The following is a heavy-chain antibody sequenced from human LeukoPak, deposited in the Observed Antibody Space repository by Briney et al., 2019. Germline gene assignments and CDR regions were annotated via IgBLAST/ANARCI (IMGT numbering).Heavy chain of an antibody. CDR1: GFTFSSYE. J-gene: IGHJ4*02. Sequence: QSGGSLRLSCAASGFTFSSYEMNWVRQAPGKGLEWVSYISSSGSTIYYADSVKGRFTISRDNAKNTLYLQMNSLRADDTAVYYCARGGVYSTSAVDYWGQGTLVTVSS. CDR3: ARGGVYSTSAVDY. V-gene: IGHV3-48*03. CDR2: ISSSGSTI. D-gene: IGHD6-6*01.